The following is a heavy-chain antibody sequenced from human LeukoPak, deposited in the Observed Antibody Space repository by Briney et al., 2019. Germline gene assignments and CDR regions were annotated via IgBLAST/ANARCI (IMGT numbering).Heavy chain of an antibody. J-gene: IGHJ6*03. Sequence: AGGSLRLSCAATGFTFSSYDMHWVRQATGKGLEWVSRIGTAGETYCPGSVKGRFTISRDNSKNTLYLQMNSLRAEDTAVYYCAKGRGWEASYYYYYMTSGAKGPRSPSP. CDR3: AKGRGWEASYYYYYMTS. CDR1: GFTFSSYD. D-gene: IGHD1-26*01. CDR2: IGTAGET. V-gene: IGHV3-13*01.